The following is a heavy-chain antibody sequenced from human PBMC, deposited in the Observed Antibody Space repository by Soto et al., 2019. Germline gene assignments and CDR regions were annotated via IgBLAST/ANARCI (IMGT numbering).Heavy chain of an antibody. CDR1: GFTFNTYD. V-gene: IGHV3-30*18. CDR3: AKAQAIYDYRHWY. J-gene: IGHJ2*01. Sequence: GGSLRLSCAASGFTFNTYDMHWVRQAPGKGLEWVAMISFDSRDQYYADSFKGRFTISRDNSENTVYLQMNSPRVDATGVFFFAKAQAIYDYRHWY. CDR2: ISFDSRDQ. D-gene: IGHD5-12*01.